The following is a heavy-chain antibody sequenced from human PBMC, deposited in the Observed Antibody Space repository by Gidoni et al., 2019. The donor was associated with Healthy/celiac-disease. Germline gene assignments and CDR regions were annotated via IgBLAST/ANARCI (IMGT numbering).Heavy chain of an antibody. CDR2: ISYDGSNK. CDR1: GFTFSRYA. CDR3: ARDWGSCSSTSCYIRFDY. J-gene: IGHJ4*02. D-gene: IGHD2-2*02. Sequence: QVQLVESGGGVVQPGRSLRLSCAASGFTFSRYAMHWVRQAPGKGLEWVAVISYDGSNKYYADSVKGRFTISRDNSKNTLYLQMNSLRAEDTAVYYCARDWGSCSSTSCYIRFDYWGQGTLVTVSS. V-gene: IGHV3-30-3*01.